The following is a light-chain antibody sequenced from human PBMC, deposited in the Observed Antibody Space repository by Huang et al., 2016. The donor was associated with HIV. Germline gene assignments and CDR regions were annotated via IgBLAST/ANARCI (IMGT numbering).Light chain of an antibody. CDR3: QQRSNWPLT. CDR2: DAS. J-gene: IGKJ4*01. V-gene: IGKV3-11*01. Sequence: EIVLTQSPATLSLSPGERATLSCRASQSVNTYLAWYQQKPGQAPRRLIYDASDRATGIPARFSGSGSGTDFTLTISSLEPEDFAVYYCQQRSNWPLTFGGGTKVDIK. CDR1: QSVNTY.